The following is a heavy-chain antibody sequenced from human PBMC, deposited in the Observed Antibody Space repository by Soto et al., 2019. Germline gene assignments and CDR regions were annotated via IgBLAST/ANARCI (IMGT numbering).Heavy chain of an antibody. CDR2: INHSGST. J-gene: IGHJ4*02. D-gene: IGHD4-17*01. V-gene: IGHV4-34*01. CDR1: GGSFSGYY. CDR3: ARSGQVYGDYLWYFDY. Sequence: SETLSLTCAVYGGSFSGYYWSWIRQPPGKGLEWIGEINHSGSTNYNPSLKSRVTISVDTSKNQFSPKLSSVTAADTAVYYCARSGQVYGDYLWYFDYWGQGTLVTV.